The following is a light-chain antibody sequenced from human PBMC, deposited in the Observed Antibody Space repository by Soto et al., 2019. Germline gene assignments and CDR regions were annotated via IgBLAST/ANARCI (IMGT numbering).Light chain of an antibody. CDR1: QSISSY. CDR2: AAS. Sequence: DIQMTQSPSSLSASLGDRVTITCRASQSISSYLNWYQQKPGKAPKLLIYAASSLQSGVPSRFSGGGSGTDFTLTISSLQPEDFATYYCQQSYSTPLTFGGGTKVDIK. V-gene: IGKV1-39*01. CDR3: QQSYSTPLT. J-gene: IGKJ4*01.